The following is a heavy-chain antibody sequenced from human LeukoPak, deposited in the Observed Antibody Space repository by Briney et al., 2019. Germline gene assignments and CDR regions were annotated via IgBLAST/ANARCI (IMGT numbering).Heavy chain of an antibody. CDR2: IYPGDSDT. CDR3: ARHYSGEGDFDL. J-gene: IGHJ2*01. CDR1: GYTFTSYW. D-gene: IGHD1-26*01. V-gene: IGHV5-51*01. Sequence: GESLKFSCKGSGYTFTSYWIGWVRQLPGKGLEWMGIIYPGDSDTRYNPSFQGQATISADKSINTAYLQWSSLKASDTAMYYCARHYSGEGDFDLWGRGTLVTVSS.